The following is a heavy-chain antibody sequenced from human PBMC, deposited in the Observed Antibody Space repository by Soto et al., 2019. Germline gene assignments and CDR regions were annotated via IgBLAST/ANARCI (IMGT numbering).Heavy chain of an antibody. CDR3: ARGGWRQIDY. CDR1: GGSIGSYY. J-gene: IGHJ4*02. V-gene: IGHV4-59*08. Sequence: QVQLQESGPGLVKPSETLSLTCSVSGGSIGSYYWSWIRQPPGKGLEWIGYIYYSGSTNYNPSLQSRATISVDPSKNQFSLTLSAVTAADTAVSDCARGGWRQIDYWGQGTLVTVSS. D-gene: IGHD3-3*01. CDR2: IYYSGST.